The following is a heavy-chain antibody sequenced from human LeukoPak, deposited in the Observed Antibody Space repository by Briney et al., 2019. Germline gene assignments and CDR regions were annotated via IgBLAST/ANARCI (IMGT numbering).Heavy chain of an antibody. CDR3: ASFGGDDFWSGYYGF. Sequence: EASVKVSCKASGYTFTSYGISWVRQAPGQGLEWMGWISAYNGNTNYAQKFQGRVTITADKSTSTAYMELSSLRSEDTAVYYCASFGGDDFWSGYYGFWGQGTLVTVSS. CDR1: GYTFTSYG. V-gene: IGHV1-18*01. J-gene: IGHJ4*02. CDR2: ISAYNGNT. D-gene: IGHD3-3*01.